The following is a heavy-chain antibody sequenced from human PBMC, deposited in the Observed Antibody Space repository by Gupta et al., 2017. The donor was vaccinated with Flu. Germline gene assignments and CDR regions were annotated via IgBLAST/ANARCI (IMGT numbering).Heavy chain of an antibody. CDR1: GFSLSYAW. Sequence: EVQLVESGGGLVKPGGSLRLSCAASGFSLSYAWMNCVRQAPGKGLEWVGRLKSETDGGTTDYAAPVKGRFTISRDDAKNTLFLQMNSLTTEDTAVYYCSTDSSGGIAFDIWGQGAMVTVSA. CDR3: STDSSGGIAFDI. CDR2: LKSETDGGTT. J-gene: IGHJ3*02. V-gene: IGHV3-15*01. D-gene: IGHD3-16*01.